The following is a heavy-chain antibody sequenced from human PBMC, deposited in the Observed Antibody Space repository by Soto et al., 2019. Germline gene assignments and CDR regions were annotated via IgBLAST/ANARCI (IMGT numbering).Heavy chain of an antibody. CDR1: GYTFTGYY. Sequence: QVQLMQSGPEVGKPGASVKVSCKASGYTFTGYYLHWVRQAPGQGLEWMGYINPDSGRTRYAQKFQGTVTMTRDTSITTAYLELSSLKYDDSAIFYCALSFSQTNIDVWGQGTTVIVSS. J-gene: IGHJ6*01. CDR3: ALSFSQTNIDV. CDR2: INPDSGRT. V-gene: IGHV1-2*02.